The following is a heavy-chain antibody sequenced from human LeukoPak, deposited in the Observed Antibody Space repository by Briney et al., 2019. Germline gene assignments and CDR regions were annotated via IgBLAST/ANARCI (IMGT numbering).Heavy chain of an antibody. D-gene: IGHD6-13*01. CDR1: GFTFSSYS. J-gene: IGHJ6*02. V-gene: IGHV3-21*01. Sequence: GGSLRLSCGASGFTFSSYSMNWVRQAPGKGLEWVSSISSSSSYIYYADSVKGRFTISRDNAKNSLYLQMNSLRAEDTAVYYCASLSLPAAAGTNGMDVWGQGTTVTVSS. CDR3: ASLSLPAAAGTNGMDV. CDR2: ISSSSSYI.